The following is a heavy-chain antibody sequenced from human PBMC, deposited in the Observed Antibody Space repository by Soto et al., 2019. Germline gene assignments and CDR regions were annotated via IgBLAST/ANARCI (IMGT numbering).Heavy chain of an antibody. D-gene: IGHD2-2*01. Sequence: GGSLRLSCAASGFPFSSYAMSWVRQAPGKGLEWVSAISGSGGSTYYADSVKGRFTISRDNSKNTLYLQMNSLRAEDTAVYYCAKLTGYCSSTSCPAFDYWGQGTLVTVSS. CDR1: GFPFSSYA. J-gene: IGHJ4*02. CDR3: AKLTGYCSSTSCPAFDY. V-gene: IGHV3-23*01. CDR2: ISGSGGST.